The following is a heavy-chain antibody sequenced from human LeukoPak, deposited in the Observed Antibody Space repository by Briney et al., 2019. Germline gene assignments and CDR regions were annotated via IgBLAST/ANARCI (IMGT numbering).Heavy chain of an antibody. CDR2: ISYDGSNK. J-gene: IGHJ4*02. Sequence: GGSLGLSCAASGFTFSSYGMHWVRQAPGKGLEWVAVISYDGSNKYYADSVKGRFTISRDNSKNTLYLQMNSLRAEDTAVYYCAKDSSLGLFDYWGQGTLVTVSS. V-gene: IGHV3-30*18. CDR3: AKDSSLGLFDY. CDR1: GFTFSSYG.